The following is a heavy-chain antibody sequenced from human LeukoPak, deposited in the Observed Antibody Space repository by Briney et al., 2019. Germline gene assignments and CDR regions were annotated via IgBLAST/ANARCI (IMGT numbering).Heavy chain of an antibody. CDR2: INPNSGGT. CDR3: ARGGYSSSWGNWFDP. J-gene: IGHJ5*02. Sequence: GASVKVSCKASGYTFTGYDINWVRQAPGQGLEWMGWINPNSGGTNYAQKFQGRVTMTRDTSISTAYMELSRLRSDDTAVYYCARGGYSSSWGNWFDPWGQGTLVTVSS. V-gene: IGHV1-2*02. CDR1: GYTFTGYD. D-gene: IGHD6-13*01.